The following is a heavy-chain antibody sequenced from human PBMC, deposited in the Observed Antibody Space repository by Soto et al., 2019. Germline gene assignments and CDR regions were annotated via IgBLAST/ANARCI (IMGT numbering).Heavy chain of an antibody. D-gene: IGHD3-10*01. J-gene: IGHJ4*02. V-gene: IGHV3-23*01. Sequence: GGSLRLSCAASGFKFSNYAMSWVRQAPGKGLEWVSAFSSSGGNTYYADSVKGRFTISRDTSKNQFSLKLSSVTAADTAVYYCARARAWLFYFDYWGQGTLVTVSS. CDR2: FSSSGGNT. CDR3: ARARAWLFYFDY. CDR1: GFKFSNYA.